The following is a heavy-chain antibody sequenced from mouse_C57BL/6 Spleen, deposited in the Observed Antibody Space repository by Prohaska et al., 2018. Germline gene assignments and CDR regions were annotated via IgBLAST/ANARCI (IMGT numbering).Heavy chain of an antibody. CDR1: GFSFNTYA. CDR3: VRHGDWDSHFDY. V-gene: IGHV10-1*01. J-gene: IGHJ2*01. CDR2: IRSKSNNYAT. Sequence: EVQLVESGGGLVQPKGSLKLSCAASGFSFNTYAMNWVRQAPGKGLEWVARIRSKSNNYATYYADSVKDRFTISRDDSESMLYLQMNNLKTEDTAMYYCVRHGDWDSHFDYWGQGTTLTVSS. D-gene: IGHD4-1*01.